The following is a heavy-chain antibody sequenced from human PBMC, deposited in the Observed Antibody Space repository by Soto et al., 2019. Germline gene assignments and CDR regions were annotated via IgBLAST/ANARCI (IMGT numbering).Heavy chain of an antibody. Sequence: GASVKVSCKACGGTFSSYTISWVRQAPGQGLEWMGRIIPILGIANYAQKFQGRVTITADKSTSTAYMELSSLRSEDTAVYYCASFSDCGGDCYDAFDIWGQGTMVTVSS. J-gene: IGHJ3*02. CDR1: GGTFSSYT. D-gene: IGHD2-21*02. CDR3: ASFSDCGGDCYDAFDI. V-gene: IGHV1-69*02. CDR2: IIPILGIA.